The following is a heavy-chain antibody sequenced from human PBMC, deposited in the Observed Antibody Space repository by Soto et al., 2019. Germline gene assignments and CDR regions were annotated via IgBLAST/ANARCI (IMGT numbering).Heavy chain of an antibody. J-gene: IGHJ1*01. D-gene: IGHD6-19*01. V-gene: IGHV3-23*01. Sequence: EVQLLESGGGLVQPGGSLRLSCAASGFTFSSYAMNWVRQAPGKGLEWVSAISGSGGSTYYADSVKGRFTISRDNSKNTLYLQMNSLRAEDTAVYFCAREPDSSGWYYFQHWGQGTLVTVSS. CDR3: AREPDSSGWYYFQH. CDR1: GFTFSSYA. CDR2: ISGSGGST.